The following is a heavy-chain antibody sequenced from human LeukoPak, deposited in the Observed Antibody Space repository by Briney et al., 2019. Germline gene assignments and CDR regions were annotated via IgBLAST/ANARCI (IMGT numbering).Heavy chain of an antibody. CDR3: ARVGSLAVAGGSDY. Sequence: ASVKVSCKASGGTFSSYAISWVRQAPGQGLEWMGWINPSSGGTNYAQKFQGRVTMTRDTSISTAYMELSRLRSDDTAVYYCARVGSLAVAGGSDYWGQGTLVTVSS. CDR1: GGTFSSYA. V-gene: IGHV1-2*02. D-gene: IGHD6-19*01. J-gene: IGHJ4*02. CDR2: INPSSGGT.